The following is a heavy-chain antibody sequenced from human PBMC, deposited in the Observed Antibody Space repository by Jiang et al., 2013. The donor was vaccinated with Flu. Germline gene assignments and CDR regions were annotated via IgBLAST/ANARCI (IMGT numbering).Heavy chain of an antibody. J-gene: IGHJ5*02. CDR1: GGSINNYY. D-gene: IGHD4-23*01. CDR2: ISYSGNT. CDR3: ARSPFYGSNSRGWFDP. V-gene: IGHV4-59*01. Sequence: GPGLVKPSETLSLTCTVSGGSINNYYWSWIRQSPGKTPEWIGYISYSGNTHYNPSLSSRVTISLDTSKNQFSLKLTSVTAADTAVYFCARSPFYGSNSRGWFDPWGQGTLVTVSS.